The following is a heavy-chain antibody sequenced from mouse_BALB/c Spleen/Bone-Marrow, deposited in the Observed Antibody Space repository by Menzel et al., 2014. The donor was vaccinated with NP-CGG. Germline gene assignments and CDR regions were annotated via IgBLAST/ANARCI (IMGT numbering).Heavy chain of an antibody. CDR1: GFSFSNYG. Sequence: EVKLVESGGGLVKSGGSLKLSCAASGFSFSNYGMSWLRQTPEKRLEWVATISGDGRYTFYSDSEKGRFTISRDNAKNNLYLQLSSLRSEDTALYYCARHAYYDQTEVSFVCWGQGTLVTVSA. CDR3: ARHAYYDQTEVSFVC. CDR2: ISGDGRYT. D-gene: IGHD2-4*01. J-gene: IGHJ3*01. V-gene: IGHV5-9-2*01.